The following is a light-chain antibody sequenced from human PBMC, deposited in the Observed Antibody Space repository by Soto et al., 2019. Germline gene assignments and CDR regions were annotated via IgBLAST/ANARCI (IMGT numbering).Light chain of an antibody. CDR3: QQRSNWPPEVT. J-gene: IGKJ3*01. CDR1: QSVSSS. Sequence: EIVLTQSPDTLSLSPGERATLSCRASQSVSSSLAWYQQKPGQAPRLLIYDASNRATGIPARFSGSASGTDFTLTISSVEPEDFAVYYCQQRSNWPPEVTFGPGTKVDIK. CDR2: DAS. V-gene: IGKV3-11*01.